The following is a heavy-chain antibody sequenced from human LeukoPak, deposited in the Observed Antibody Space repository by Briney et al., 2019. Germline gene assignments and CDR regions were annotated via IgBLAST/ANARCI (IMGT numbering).Heavy chain of an antibody. CDR3: ARGGVTIFGVVINEEYYFDY. V-gene: IGHV4-34*01. Sequence: NPSETLSLTCAVYGGSFSGYYWSWIRQPPGKGLEWIGEINHSGSTNYNPSLMSRVAMSVDTSKNQFSLNLRSVTAADTAVYYCARGGVTIFGVVINEEYYFDYWGQGTLVTVSS. CDR2: INHSGST. CDR1: GGSFSGYY. D-gene: IGHD3-3*01. J-gene: IGHJ4*02.